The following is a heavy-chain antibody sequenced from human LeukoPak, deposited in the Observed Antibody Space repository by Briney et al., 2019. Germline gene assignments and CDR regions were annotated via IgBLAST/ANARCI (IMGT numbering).Heavy chain of an antibody. J-gene: IGHJ4*02. CDR1: GYTFTGEY. D-gene: IGHD2-15*01. CDR3: ARADTDINHYFDY. CDR2: SNPNRGGT. V-gene: IGHV1-2*02. Sequence: ASVKVSRKACGYTFTGEYMHGVGQPPGQGGEGMGWSNPNRGGTKYGQKFQGRVTLTRDTSLSTASLEPRRLRPDDTAVYSCARADTDINHYFDYWGQETLVTVYS.